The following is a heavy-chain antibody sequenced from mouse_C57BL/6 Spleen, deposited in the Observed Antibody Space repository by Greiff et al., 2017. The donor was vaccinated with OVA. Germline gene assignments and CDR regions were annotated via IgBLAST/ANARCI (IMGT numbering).Heavy chain of an antibody. CDR1: GYTFTSYW. V-gene: IGHV1-5*01. D-gene: IGHD1-1*01. J-gene: IGHJ1*03. CDR2: IYPGNSDT. Sequence: SGTVLARPGASVKMSCKTSGYTFTSYWMHWVKPRPGQGLEWIGAIYPGNSDTSYNQKFKGKAKLTAVTSASTAYMELSSLTNEDSAVYYCTRRIYYYGSIFFDWYFDVWGTGTTVTVSS. CDR3: TRRIYYYGSIFFDWYFDV.